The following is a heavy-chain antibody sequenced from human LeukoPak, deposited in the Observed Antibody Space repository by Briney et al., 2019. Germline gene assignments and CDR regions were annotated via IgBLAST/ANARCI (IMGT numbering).Heavy chain of an antibody. CDR1: GGSFSGYY. CDR2: INHSGST. Sequence: SETLSLTCAVYGGSFSGYYWSWIRQPPGKGLEWIGEINHSGSTNYNPSLKSRVTISVDTSKNQFSLKLSSVTAADTAVYYCAASEFLEWLSPFDYWGQGALVTVAS. J-gene: IGHJ4*02. V-gene: IGHV4-34*01. CDR3: AASEFLEWLSPFDY. D-gene: IGHD3-3*01.